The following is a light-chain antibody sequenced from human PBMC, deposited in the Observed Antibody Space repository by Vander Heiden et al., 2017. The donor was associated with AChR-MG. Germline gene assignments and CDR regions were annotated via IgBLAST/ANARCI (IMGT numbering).Light chain of an antibody. J-gene: IGLJ1*01. CDR2: DVS. V-gene: IGLV2-14*03. CDR1: SSDVVAYNF. CDR3: SSSTSSITLV. Sequence: QSALTQPASVSGSPGQSITISCTGTSSDVVAYNFVSCYQQHPDKAPKLIIYDVSYRPSGVSSRFSGSKSGNTASLTISGLQAEDEADYYCSSSTSSITLVFGTGTKVTVL.